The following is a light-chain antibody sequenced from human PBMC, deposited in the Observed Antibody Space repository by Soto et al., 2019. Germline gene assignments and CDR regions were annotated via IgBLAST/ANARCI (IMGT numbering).Light chain of an antibody. CDR2: DPS. CDR3: EQYNSYSGT. J-gene: IGKJ1*01. CDR1: QSISSW. V-gene: IGKV1-5*01. Sequence: DIQMTQSPSTLSASVGDRVTITCRAMQSISSWLACYPQKPGKAPKLLIYDPSSLESGVPSRFSGSRSGTEFTITVISLQPDEFATYFCEQYNSYSGTFGQGTKVQIK.